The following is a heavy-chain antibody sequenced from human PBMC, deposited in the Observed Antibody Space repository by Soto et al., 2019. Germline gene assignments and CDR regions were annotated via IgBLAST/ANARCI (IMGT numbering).Heavy chain of an antibody. CDR3: ARDPLAYCGGDCYSNLYYFDY. D-gene: IGHD2-21*02. CDR1: VGTFSSYA. Sequence: SVKVSCKASVGTFSSYAISWVRQAPGQGLEWMGGIIPIFGTANYAQKFQGRVTITADESTSTAYMELSSLRSEDTAVYYCARDPLAYCGGDCYSNLYYFDYWGQGTLVTVSS. V-gene: IGHV1-69*13. J-gene: IGHJ4*02. CDR2: IIPIFGTA.